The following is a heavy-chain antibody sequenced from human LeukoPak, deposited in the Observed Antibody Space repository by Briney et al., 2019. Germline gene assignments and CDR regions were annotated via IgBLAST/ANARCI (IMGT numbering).Heavy chain of an antibody. CDR1: GGTFSSYA. V-gene: IGHV7-4-1*02. J-gene: IGHJ3*02. Sequence: ASVKVSCKASGGTFSSYAISWVRQAPGQGLEWMGWINTNTGNPTYAQGFTGRFVFSLDTSVSTAYLQISSLKAEDTAVYYCAIDRYSGSPNDAFDIWGQGTMVTVSS. CDR2: INTNTGNP. D-gene: IGHD3-10*01. CDR3: AIDRYSGSPNDAFDI.